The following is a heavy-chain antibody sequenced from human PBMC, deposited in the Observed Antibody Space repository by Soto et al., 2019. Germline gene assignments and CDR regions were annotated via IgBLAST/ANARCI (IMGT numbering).Heavy chain of an antibody. CDR2: INSDGTRI. J-gene: IGHJ4*02. Sequence: GGSLRLSCAASGFTFTNYRIHWVRQAPGKGLVWVARINSDGTRINYADSVKGRFTISRDNAKNTVFLQMNSLRDEDSAVYFCARAGDWNYVQDFWGQGTLVTVSS. V-gene: IGHV3-74*01. CDR1: GFTFTNYR. CDR3: ARAGDWNYVQDF. D-gene: IGHD1-7*01.